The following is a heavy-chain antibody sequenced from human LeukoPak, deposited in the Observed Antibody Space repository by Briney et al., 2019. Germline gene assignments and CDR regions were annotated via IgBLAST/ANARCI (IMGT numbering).Heavy chain of an antibody. D-gene: IGHD3-10*01. CDR2: ISGSGGGT. CDR1: GFTFSSYP. Sequence: LTGGSLRLSCAASGFTFSSYPMSWVRQAPGKGLEWVSGISGSGGGTFYPESVKGRFIISRDNSKNTLYLQMNSLRAEDTAVYYCAKGSGTRAFDIWGQGTMVT. J-gene: IGHJ3*02. V-gene: IGHV3-23*01. CDR3: AKGSGTRAFDI.